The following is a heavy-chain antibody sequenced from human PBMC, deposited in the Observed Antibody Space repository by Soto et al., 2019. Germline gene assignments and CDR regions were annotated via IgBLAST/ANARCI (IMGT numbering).Heavy chain of an antibody. J-gene: IGHJ4*02. D-gene: IGHD3-16*02. V-gene: IGHV3-73*01. CDR2: IRSKANSYAT. Sequence: GGSLRLSCAASGFSFSGSVMHWVRQASGKGLEWVGLIRSKANSYATAYAASVKGRFTFSREDSKNTVHLQMNSLKTEDTAVYYCTRDGLRLGELSFDYWGQGILVTVSS. CDR1: GFSFSGSV. CDR3: TRDGLRLGELSFDY.